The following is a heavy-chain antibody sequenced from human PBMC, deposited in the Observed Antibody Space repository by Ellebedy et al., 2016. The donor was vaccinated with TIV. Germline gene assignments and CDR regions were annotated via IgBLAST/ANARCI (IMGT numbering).Heavy chain of an antibody. D-gene: IGHD5/OR15-5a*01. Sequence: AASVKVSCKTSGYTFTDYYIHWVRQAPGQGLEWMACINPNSGGTNYAQKFQGRVTVTRDTSTGTAFLELSRLKSDDTAVYYCTRDLTNIVSGDYWGQGTLITVSS. J-gene: IGHJ4*02. CDR3: TRDLTNIVSGDY. V-gene: IGHV1-2*02. CDR1: GYTFTDYY. CDR2: INPNSGGT.